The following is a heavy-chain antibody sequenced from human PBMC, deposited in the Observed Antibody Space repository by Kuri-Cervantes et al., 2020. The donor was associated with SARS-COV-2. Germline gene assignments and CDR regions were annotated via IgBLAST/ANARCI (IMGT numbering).Heavy chain of an antibody. D-gene: IGHD2-2*01. J-gene: IGHJ6*02. CDR3: ARDRHPRRRYCSSTSCYGDYYYYGMDV. Sequence: ASVKVSCKASGYTFTSYAMHWVRQAPGQRLEWMGWINAGNGNTKYSQKFQGRVTITRDTSASTAYMELSSLRSDDTAVYYCARDRHPRRRYCSSTSCYGDYYYYGMDVWGQGTTVTVSS. CDR1: GYTFTSYA. CDR2: INAGNGNT. V-gene: IGHV1-3*01.